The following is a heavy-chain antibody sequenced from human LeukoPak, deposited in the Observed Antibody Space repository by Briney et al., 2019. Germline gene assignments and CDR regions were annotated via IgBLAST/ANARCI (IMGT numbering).Heavy chain of an antibody. V-gene: IGHV1-69*13. CDR2: IIPIFGTA. CDR3: AREGGGYSYGLHYFDY. Sequence: WASVKVSCKASGYTFTGYYMHWVRQAPGQGLEWMGGIIPIFGTANYAQKFQGRVTITADESTSTAYMELSSLRSEDTAVYYCAREGGGYSYGLHYFDYGRQGTLVTVSS. D-gene: IGHD5-18*01. CDR1: GYTFTGYY. J-gene: IGHJ4*02.